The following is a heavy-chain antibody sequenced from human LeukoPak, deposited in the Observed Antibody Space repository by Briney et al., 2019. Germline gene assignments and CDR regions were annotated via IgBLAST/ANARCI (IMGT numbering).Heavy chain of an antibody. J-gene: IGHJ4*02. CDR3: ARGGYDILTGYHPFDY. CDR1: GYTFTSYG. CDR2: ISAYNGNT. D-gene: IGHD3-9*01. Sequence: ASVKVSCKASGYTFTSYGISCVRQAPGQGLEWMGWISAYNGNTNYAQKLQGRVTMTTDTSTSTAYMELRSLRSDDTAVYYCARGGYDILTGYHPFDYWGQGTLVTVSS. V-gene: IGHV1-18*04.